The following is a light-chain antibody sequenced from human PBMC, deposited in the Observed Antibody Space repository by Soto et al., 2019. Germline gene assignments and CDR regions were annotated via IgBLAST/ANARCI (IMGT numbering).Light chain of an antibody. CDR1: QSISSTF. V-gene: IGKV3-20*01. Sequence: EIVLTQSPGTLSLSPGERATLSCRASQSISSTFLAWYQHNPGQAPRVLIYGASRRATGIPDRFSGSGSGTDFTLTISRLEPEDFAVYYCQQYESSWTFGQGTKVEMK. J-gene: IGKJ1*01. CDR3: QQYESSWT. CDR2: GAS.